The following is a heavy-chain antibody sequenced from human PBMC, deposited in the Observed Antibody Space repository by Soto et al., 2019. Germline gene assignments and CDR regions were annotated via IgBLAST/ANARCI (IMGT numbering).Heavy chain of an antibody. CDR1: GGTFSSYA. J-gene: IGHJ4*02. CDR3: AREVYYGSGSSLY. Sequence: SVKVSCKASGGTFSSYAISWVRQAPGQGLEWMGGIIPIFGTANYAQKFQGRVTITADESTSTAYMELSSLRSDDTAVYYCAREVYYGSGSSLYWGQGTLVTVSS. D-gene: IGHD3-10*01. CDR2: IIPIFGTA. V-gene: IGHV1-69*13.